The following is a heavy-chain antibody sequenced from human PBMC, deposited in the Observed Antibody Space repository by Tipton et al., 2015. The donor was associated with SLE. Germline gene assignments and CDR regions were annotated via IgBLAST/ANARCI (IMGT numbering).Heavy chain of an antibody. V-gene: IGHV4-59*01. CDR3: ARARSEDDFWRDYVYYYFYMDV. CDR1: GGSIRSSY. Sequence: TLSLTCTVSGGSIRSSYWSWVRQPPGKALEWIGYIHYSGNTNHNPSLKSRVTISVDTSKNQFSLILRSVTAADTAVYFCARARSEDDFWRDYVYYYFYMDVWGRGTTVTVSS. D-gene: IGHD3-3*01. J-gene: IGHJ6*03. CDR2: IHYSGNT.